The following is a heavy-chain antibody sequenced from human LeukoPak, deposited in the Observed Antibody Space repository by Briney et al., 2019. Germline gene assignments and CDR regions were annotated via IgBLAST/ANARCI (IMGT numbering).Heavy chain of an antibody. D-gene: IGHD3-16*01. J-gene: IGHJ5*02. CDR3: ARGGRVLWGISFDP. CDR2: IYYSGST. Sequence: PSETLSLTCTVSGGSISSYYWSWIRQPPGKGLEWIGYIYYSGSTNYSPSLKSRVTISVDTSKNQFSLKLSSVTAADTAVYYCARGGRVLWGISFDPWGQGTLVTVSS. CDR1: GGSISSYY. V-gene: IGHV4-59*01.